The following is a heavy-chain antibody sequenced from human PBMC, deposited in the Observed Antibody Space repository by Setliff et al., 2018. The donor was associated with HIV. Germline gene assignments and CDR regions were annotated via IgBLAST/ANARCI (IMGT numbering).Heavy chain of an antibody. Sequence: SGPTLVNPPPTLTLTCTFSGFSLSTSEVGVGWIRQPPGKALEWLVLIYWDGDTRYSPSLKNRLTITEDTSKNQVVLTMTNMDPVDTVTYYCARIPMNSGLTPPYFDYWGQGTLVTVSS. CDR1: GFSLSTSEVG. CDR2: IYWDGDT. D-gene: IGHD3-10*01. CDR3: ARIPMNSGLTPPYFDY. V-gene: IGHV2-5*02. J-gene: IGHJ4*02.